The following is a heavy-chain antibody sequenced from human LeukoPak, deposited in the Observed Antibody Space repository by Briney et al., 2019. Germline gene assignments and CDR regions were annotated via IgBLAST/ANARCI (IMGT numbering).Heavy chain of an antibody. V-gene: IGHV3-43*02. J-gene: IGHJ4*02. CDR1: GFSFRDFS. CDR2: ISGSGRDQ. D-gene: IGHD6-6*01. Sequence: PGGSLRLSCAASGFSFRDFSMHWVRQAPGKGLEGFSLISGSGRDQYYSDYVQGRFTISRDNNKNSMFLKMSSLRVEDTAFYYCAKGNNSFSYTFDYWGQGALVTVSS. CDR3: AKGNNSFSYTFDY.